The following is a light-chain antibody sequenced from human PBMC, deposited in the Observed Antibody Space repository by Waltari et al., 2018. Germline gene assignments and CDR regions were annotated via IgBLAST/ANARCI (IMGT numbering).Light chain of an antibody. CDR2: YDS. CDR3: LVWHSTTDHHGV. J-gene: IGLJ2*01. Sequence: SYVVTQSPSVSVAPGETARITCGGDNIGRKSVHWYQQRPGQAHLLVISYDSDRPSGIPERFSGSNSGNTATLTISWVEADDEADYYCLVWHSTTDHHGVFGGGTKLTVL. CDR1: NIGRKS. V-gene: IGLV3-21*04.